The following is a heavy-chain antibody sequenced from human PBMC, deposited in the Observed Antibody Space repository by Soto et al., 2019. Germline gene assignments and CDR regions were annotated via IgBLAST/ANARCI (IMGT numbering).Heavy chain of an antibody. D-gene: IGHD1-26*01. CDR3: VRDPVGGNWFDP. V-gene: IGHV1-18*01. J-gene: IGHJ5*02. CDR1: GYTFTSYG. Sequence: QVQLVQSGAEVKKPGASVKVSCKASGYTFTSYGISWVRQAPGQGLEWMGWINPYNGNTNYAQKLQGRVTMTTDTSTRTAYMELRSLRSDDTAVYCWVRDPVGGNWFDPWGQGTLVTVSS. CDR2: INPYNGNT.